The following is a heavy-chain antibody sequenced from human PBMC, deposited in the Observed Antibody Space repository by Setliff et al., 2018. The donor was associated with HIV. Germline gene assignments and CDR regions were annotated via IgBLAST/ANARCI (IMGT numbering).Heavy chain of an antibody. CDR1: GFTFSSYW. Sequence: GGSLRLSCAASGFTFSSYWMHWVRQAPGKGLVWVSRINTDGSSTGYADSVRGRFTISRDNAKNSLYLQMNSLRAEDTALYYCARDVSWRVRTYIDYWGQGALVTVSS. CDR2: INTDGSST. D-gene: IGHD3-3*01. CDR3: ARDVSWRVRTYIDY. V-gene: IGHV3-74*01. J-gene: IGHJ4*02.